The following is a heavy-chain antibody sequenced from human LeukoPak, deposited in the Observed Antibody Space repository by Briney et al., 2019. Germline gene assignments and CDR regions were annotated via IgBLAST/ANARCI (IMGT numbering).Heavy chain of an antibody. D-gene: IGHD4-23*01. Sequence: GGSLRLSCAASGFTFSSYSMNWVRQAPGEGLEWVSFISSSSTYIYYADSLKGRFTISRDNAKNSLYLQMNSLRAEDTAVYYCARGDGNSMNYWGQGTLLTVSS. CDR2: ISSSSTYI. V-gene: IGHV3-21*01. CDR3: ARGDGNSMNY. CDR1: GFTFSSYS. J-gene: IGHJ4*02.